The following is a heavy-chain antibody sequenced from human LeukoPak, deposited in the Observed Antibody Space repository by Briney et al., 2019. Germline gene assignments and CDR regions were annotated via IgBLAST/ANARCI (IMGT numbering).Heavy chain of an antibody. V-gene: IGHV5-51*01. CDR1: GYDFTTYW. CDR3: ARLSGYSSSWFDY. J-gene: IGHJ4*02. CDR2: IYPDDSDT. Sequence: PGESLKISCKGSGYDFTTYWIGWVRQMSGKGLEWVGVIYPDDSDTRYSPSFRGQVTISADKSISTTYLQWSSLKASDTAIYYCARLSGYSSSWFDYWGQGTLVTVSS. D-gene: IGHD6-13*01.